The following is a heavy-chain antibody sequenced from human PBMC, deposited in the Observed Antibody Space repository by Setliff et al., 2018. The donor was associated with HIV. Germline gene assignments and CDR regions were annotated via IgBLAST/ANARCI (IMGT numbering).Heavy chain of an antibody. V-gene: IGHV1-8*02. J-gene: IGHJ4*02. CDR1: GYTFTNYD. Sequence: ASVKVSCKASGYTFTNYDINWVRQAAGQGLEWMGWMNPKSGNTGYAQKFQGSVTMTRDRSINTAYMELSGLTSDDTAVYYCARQLSNSFDYWGQGALVTVSS. D-gene: IGHD1-1*01. CDR2: MNPKSGNT. CDR3: ARQLSNSFDY.